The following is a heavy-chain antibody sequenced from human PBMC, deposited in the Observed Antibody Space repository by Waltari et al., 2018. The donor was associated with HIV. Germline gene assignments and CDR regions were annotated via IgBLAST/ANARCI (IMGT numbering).Heavy chain of an antibody. D-gene: IGHD6-19*01. J-gene: IGHJ4*02. CDR2: IKNDGSGK. CDR3: ARLAEAGFDF. Sequence: EVQLVESGGGLVQPGGSLSLSCAASGFTYSSYWMSWVRRAPGKGLEWVANIKNDGSGKYYVDSVKGRFTISRDNAKNSLHLQMNSLRVEDTALYYCARLAEAGFDFWGQGTLVTVSS. CDR1: GFTYSSYW. V-gene: IGHV3-7*01.